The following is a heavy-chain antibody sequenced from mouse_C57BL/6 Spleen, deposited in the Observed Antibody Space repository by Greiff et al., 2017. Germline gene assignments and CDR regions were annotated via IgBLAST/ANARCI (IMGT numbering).Heavy chain of an antibody. CDR2: IYPGDGDT. Sequence: VQLKESGAELVKPGASVKISCKASGYAFSSYWMNWVKQRPGKGLEWIGQIYPGDGDTNYNGKFKGKATLTADKSSSTAYMQLSSLTSEDSAVYFCARRGGSSPYWYFDVWGTGTTVTVSS. J-gene: IGHJ1*03. V-gene: IGHV1-80*01. CDR3: ARRGGSSPYWYFDV. D-gene: IGHD1-1*01. CDR1: GYAFSSYW.